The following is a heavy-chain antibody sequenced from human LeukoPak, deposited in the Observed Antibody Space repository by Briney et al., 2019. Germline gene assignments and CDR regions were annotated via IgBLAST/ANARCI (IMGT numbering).Heavy chain of an antibody. CDR3: AKRGVVIRAILVGFHKEAYYFDS. CDR1: GITLSNYG. Sequence: GGSLRLSCAVSGITLSNYGMAWVRQAPGKGLEWVASLSASGGGTSYADSVRGRFSISRDNAKNTLYLQMNSLRAEDTAVYFCAKRGVVIRAILVGFHKEAYYFDSWGQGVLVTVSS. CDR2: LSASGGGT. J-gene: IGHJ4*02. V-gene: IGHV3-23*01. D-gene: IGHD2-21*01.